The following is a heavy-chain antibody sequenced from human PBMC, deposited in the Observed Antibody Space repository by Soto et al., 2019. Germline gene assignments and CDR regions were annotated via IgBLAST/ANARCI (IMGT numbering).Heavy chain of an antibody. CDR3: ARRYGSCFDY. Sequence: QVQLQESGPGLVKPSETLSLTCTVSGGSISSYYWSWIRQPPGKGLEWIGYIYYSGSTNYNPSLGGRVTRGVDASKDQCCGRLRSVTAADTAVYYCARRYGSCFDYWGQGTLVTVSS. J-gene: IGHJ4*02. D-gene: IGHD5-18*01. V-gene: IGHV4-59*08. CDR1: GGSISSYY. CDR2: IYYSGST.